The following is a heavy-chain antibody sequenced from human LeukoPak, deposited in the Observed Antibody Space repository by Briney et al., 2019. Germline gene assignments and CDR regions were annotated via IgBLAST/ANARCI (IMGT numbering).Heavy chain of an antibody. J-gene: IGHJ3*02. CDR3: ARAIYGSGTYYAFDI. V-gene: IGHV3-20*04. D-gene: IGHD3-10*01. CDR2: INWNGGST. CDR1: GFTFDDYG. Sequence: GGSLRLSCAASGFTFDDYGMSWVRQAPGKGLEWVSGINWNGGSTGYADSVKGRFTNSRDNAKNSLYLQMNSLRAEDTALYYCARAIYGSGTYYAFDIWGQGTMVTVSS.